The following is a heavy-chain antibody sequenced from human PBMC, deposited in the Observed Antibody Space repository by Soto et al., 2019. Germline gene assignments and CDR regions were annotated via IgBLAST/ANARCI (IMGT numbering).Heavy chain of an antibody. D-gene: IGHD3-3*01. CDR1: GGSISSYY. CDR2: IYYSGST. V-gene: IGHV4-59*01. Sequence: SETLSLTCTVSGGSISSYYWSWIRQPPGKGLEWIGYIYYSGSTNYNPSLKSRVTISVDTSKNQFSLKLSSVTAADTAVYYCARSRLRFLTFDPWGQGTLVTGPS. J-gene: IGHJ5*02. CDR3: ARSRLRFLTFDP.